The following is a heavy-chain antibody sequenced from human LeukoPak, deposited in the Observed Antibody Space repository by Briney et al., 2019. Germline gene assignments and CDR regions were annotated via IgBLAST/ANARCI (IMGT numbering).Heavy chain of an antibody. CDR1: GGSISNYY. J-gene: IGHJ4*02. Sequence: SETLFLTCTVSGGSISNYYWSWIRQPAAKGLEWIGRFYPSGSPKYNPSLKSRVTMSVDTSKNQFSLKLSSVTAADTAVYYCARGPYCGDDCYFEYWGQGTLVTVSS. V-gene: IGHV4-4*07. D-gene: IGHD2-21*01. CDR2: FYPSGSP. CDR3: ARGPYCGDDCYFEY.